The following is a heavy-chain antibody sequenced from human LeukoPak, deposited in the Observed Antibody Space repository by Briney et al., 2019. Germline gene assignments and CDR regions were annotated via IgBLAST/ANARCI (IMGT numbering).Heavy chain of an antibody. V-gene: IGHV3-23*01. D-gene: IGHD6-19*01. CDR3: AKDRIAVAGTKDY. CDR1: GFTFSSYA. J-gene: IGHJ4*02. CDR2: ISGSGGNT. Sequence: PGGSLRLSCAASGFTFSSYAMSWVRQAPGKGLEWVSTISGSGGNTYYADSVKGRFTISRDNSKNTLYLQMNSLRAEDTAVYYCAKDRIAVAGTKDYWGQGTLVTVSS.